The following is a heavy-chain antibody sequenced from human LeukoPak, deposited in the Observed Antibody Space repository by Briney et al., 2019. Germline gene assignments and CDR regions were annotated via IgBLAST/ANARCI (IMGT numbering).Heavy chain of an antibody. CDR2: INSDGDTT. V-gene: IGHV3-74*01. Sequence: GGSLRLSCAASRFTFSDYWMHWVRQVPGKGLEWVSRINSDGDTTNYADSVKGRFTVSRDNAQNTLYLEMNSLRADDTAVYYCVRAMCYDFRSGRSKPSARFYYYMDVWGIGTTVTVSS. CDR1: RFTFSDYW. J-gene: IGHJ6*03. D-gene: IGHD3-3*01. CDR3: VRAMCYDFRSGRSKPSARFYYYMDV.